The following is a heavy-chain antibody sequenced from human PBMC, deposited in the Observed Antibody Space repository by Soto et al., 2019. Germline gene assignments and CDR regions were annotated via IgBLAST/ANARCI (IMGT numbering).Heavy chain of an antibody. V-gene: IGHV3-23*01. D-gene: IGHD3-10*01. CDR1: GFTFSSYA. J-gene: IGHJ4*02. CDR3: AKFRAGLGSQTDS. Sequence: EVQLLESGGNVVQPGGSLRLSCAASGFTFSSYAMSWVRQAPGKGLEWVSTVGVSGATTYYTDSVKGRFTISRDNSNNTLFLQMHSLRAEDTAIYYCAKFRAGLGSQTDSWGQGTLVTVSS. CDR2: VGVSGATT.